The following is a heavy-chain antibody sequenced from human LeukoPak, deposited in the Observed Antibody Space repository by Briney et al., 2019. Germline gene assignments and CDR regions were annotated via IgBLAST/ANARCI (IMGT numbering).Heavy chain of an antibody. Sequence: SQTLSLTCTVSGGSISGGGYYWSWIRQHPGKGLEWIGYIYYSGSTYYNPSLKSRVTISVDTSKNQFSLKLSSVTAADTAVYYCARVGTTVTSHSDYWGQGTLVTVSS. J-gene: IGHJ4*02. CDR1: GGSISGGGYY. V-gene: IGHV4-31*03. D-gene: IGHD4-17*01. CDR3: ARVGTTVTSHSDY. CDR2: IYYSGST.